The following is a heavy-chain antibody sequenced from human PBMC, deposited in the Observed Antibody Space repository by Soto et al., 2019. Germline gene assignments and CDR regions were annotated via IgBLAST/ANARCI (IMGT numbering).Heavy chain of an antibody. J-gene: IGHJ4*02. CDR2: IYYSGST. D-gene: IGHD1-26*01. CDR3: VGLVGASVYFDY. CDR1: GGSISSSSYY. Sequence: QLQLQESGPGLVKPSETLSLTCTVSGGSISSSSYYWGWIRQPPGKGLEWIGSIYYSGSTYYNPSFKSRVIISVDTSKNQFSLNLTSVTAVDTAMYYCVGLVGASVYFDYWGQGTLVTVSS. V-gene: IGHV4-39*01.